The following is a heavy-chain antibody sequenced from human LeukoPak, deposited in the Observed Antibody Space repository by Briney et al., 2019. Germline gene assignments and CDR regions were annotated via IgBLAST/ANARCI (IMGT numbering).Heavy chain of an antibody. D-gene: IGHD3-3*01. J-gene: IGHJ4*02. Sequence: PGGSLRLSCAASGFSFSRYGMHWVRQAPGKGLEWVAFILFDGSNKYYTDSVKGRFTISRDDSKNTLYLQMNSLRAEDTAVYYCARDRDNYDFWSGLTSHYFDYWGQGTLVTVSS. CDR3: ARDRDNYDFWSGLTSHYFDY. CDR2: ILFDGSNK. V-gene: IGHV3-30*02. CDR1: GFSFSRYG.